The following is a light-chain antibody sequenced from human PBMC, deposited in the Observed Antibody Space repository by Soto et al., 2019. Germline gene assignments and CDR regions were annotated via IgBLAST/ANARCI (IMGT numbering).Light chain of an antibody. CDR1: QSIYSY. Sequence: LTQSPATLSLSPGERATLSCRASQSIYSYLAWYQQKPGQAPRLLIYDASSRATGVPARFSASGSGTDFTLTISSLEPEDFAVYYCQQRSDWPRTFGRGTKLEIK. CDR3: QQRSDWPRT. V-gene: IGKV3-11*01. J-gene: IGKJ2*01. CDR2: DAS.